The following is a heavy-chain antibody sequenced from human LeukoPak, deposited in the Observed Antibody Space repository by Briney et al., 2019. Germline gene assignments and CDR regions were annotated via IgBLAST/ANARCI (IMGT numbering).Heavy chain of an antibody. CDR2: ISAYNGNT. V-gene: IGHV1-18*01. D-gene: IGHD5-18*01. J-gene: IGHJ6*03. CDR1: GYTFTSYG. CDR3: ARRVAPHTAMVQDDYYYCYMDV. Sequence: AASVKVSCKASGYTFTSYGISWVRQAPGQGLEWVGGISAYNGNTNYAQKLKGRVTMTTNTSTSTAHLQPRRLRSHDTAVYYCARRVAPHTAMVQDDYYYCYMDVWGKGTTVTVSS.